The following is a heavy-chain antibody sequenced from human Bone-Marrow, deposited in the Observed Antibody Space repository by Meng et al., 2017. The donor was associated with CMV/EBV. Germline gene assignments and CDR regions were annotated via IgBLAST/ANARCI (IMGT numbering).Heavy chain of an antibody. CDR3: ARGVKDYDFWSGYYWTYYYYGMDV. J-gene: IGHJ6*02. V-gene: IGHV1-8*01. D-gene: IGHD3-3*01. Sequence: INWVRQATGQGLEWMGWMNPNSGNTGYAQKFQGRVTMTRNTSISTAYMELSSLRSEDTAVYYCARGVKDYDFWSGYYWTYYYYGMDVWGQGTMVTVSS. CDR2: MNPNSGNT.